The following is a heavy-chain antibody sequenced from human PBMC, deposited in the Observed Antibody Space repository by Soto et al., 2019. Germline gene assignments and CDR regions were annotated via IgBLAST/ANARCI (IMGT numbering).Heavy chain of an antibody. J-gene: IGHJ4*02. V-gene: IGHV3-30-3*01. Sequence: GGSLRLSCAAPGFTFSSYAMHWVRQAPGKGLEWVAVISYDGSNKYYADSVKGRFTISRDNSKNTLYLQMNSLRAEDTAVYYCARDAWDDSSGYYAGNDYWGQGTLVTVSS. CDR1: GFTFSSYA. CDR3: ARDAWDDSSGYYAGNDY. D-gene: IGHD3-22*01. CDR2: ISYDGSNK.